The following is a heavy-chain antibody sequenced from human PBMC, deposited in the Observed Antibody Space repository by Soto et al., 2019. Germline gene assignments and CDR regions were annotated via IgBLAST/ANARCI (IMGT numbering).Heavy chain of an antibody. Sequence: PSQTLSLTCTVSGGSISSGGYYWSWIRQHPGKGLEWIGYIYYSGSTYYNPSLKSRVTISVDTSKNQFSLKLSSVTAADTAVYYCAREEGIAASRHFDYWGQGTLVTVSS. V-gene: IGHV4-31*03. D-gene: IGHD6-6*01. CDR1: GGSISSGGYY. J-gene: IGHJ4*02. CDR3: AREEGIAASRHFDY. CDR2: IYYSGST.